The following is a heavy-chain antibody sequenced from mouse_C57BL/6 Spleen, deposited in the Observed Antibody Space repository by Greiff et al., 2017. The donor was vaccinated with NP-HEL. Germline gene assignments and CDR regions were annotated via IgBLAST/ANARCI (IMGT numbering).Heavy chain of an antibody. Sequence: QVQLQQPGAELVKPGASVKLSCKASGYTFTSYWMHWVKQRPGQGLEWIGMIHPNSGSTNYNEKFKSKATLTVDTSSSTAYMQLSSLTSEDSAVYYCAGDFSYAIDYWGQGTSVTVSS. CDR3: AGDFSYAIDY. CDR1: GYTFTSYW. V-gene: IGHV1-64*01. CDR2: IHPNSGST. J-gene: IGHJ4*01.